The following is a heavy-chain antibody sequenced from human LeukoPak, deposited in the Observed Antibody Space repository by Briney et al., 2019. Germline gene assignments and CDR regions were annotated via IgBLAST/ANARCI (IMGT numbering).Heavy chain of an antibody. CDR2: IKQDGSDI. V-gene: IGHV3-7*04. Sequence: GGSLRLSCAASGFNFNSYWMSWVRQAPGKGLECVANIKQDGSDIYFVDSVEGRFTISRDNAKNSLYLQMNSLRGEDTAVYYCARARYGSGGYFFDFWGQGTLVTVSS. CDR1: GFNFNSYW. D-gene: IGHD3-10*01. J-gene: IGHJ4*02. CDR3: ARARYGSGGYFFDF.